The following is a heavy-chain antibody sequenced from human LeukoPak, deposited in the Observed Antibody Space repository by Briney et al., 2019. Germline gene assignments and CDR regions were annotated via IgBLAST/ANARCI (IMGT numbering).Heavy chain of an antibody. CDR3: ARTTEGGYTYGYFYYYYMDV. Sequence: SETLSLTCAVDGGSLSGYYWSWIRQPAGKGLVWIGYNYYSGSTYYNPSLRSRVTISVDTSKNQFSLKLSSVTAADTAVYYCARTTEGGYTYGYFYYYYMDVWGKGTAVTISS. J-gene: IGHJ6*03. D-gene: IGHD5-18*01. V-gene: IGHV4-59*01. CDR2: NYYSGST. CDR1: GGSLSGYY.